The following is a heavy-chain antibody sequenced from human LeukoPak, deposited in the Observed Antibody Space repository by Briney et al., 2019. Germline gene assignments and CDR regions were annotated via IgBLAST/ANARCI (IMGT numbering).Heavy chain of an antibody. D-gene: IGHD6-13*01. V-gene: IGHV4-39*01. J-gene: IGHJ4*02. CDR3: ARHGVAAAGFDY. CDR1: GGSISSSSYY. Sequence: PSETLSLTCTVSGGSISSSSYYWGWIRQPPGKGLGWIGSVYYSGSTYYNPSLKSRVTISVDTSKNQFSLKLSSVTAADTAVYYCARHGVAAAGFDYWRQGTLVTVSS. CDR2: VYYSGST.